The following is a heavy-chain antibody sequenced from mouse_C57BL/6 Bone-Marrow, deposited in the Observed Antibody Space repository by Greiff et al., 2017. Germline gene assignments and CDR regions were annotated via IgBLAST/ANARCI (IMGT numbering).Heavy chain of an antibody. CDR1: GYTFSSSG. J-gene: IGHJ3*01. CDR3: AYSSGYSRKAY. CDR2: IYPSTGNT. Sequence: VKLMESGADLTRPGASVNLSCPASGYTFSSSGISWVKQRTGQGLEWLGEIYPSTGNTYYNVEFKGKATLTADKSASTAYMELLSLTSEDAAVYVCAYSSGYSRKAYWGQGTLVTVAA. D-gene: IGHD3-2*02. V-gene: IGHV1-81*01.